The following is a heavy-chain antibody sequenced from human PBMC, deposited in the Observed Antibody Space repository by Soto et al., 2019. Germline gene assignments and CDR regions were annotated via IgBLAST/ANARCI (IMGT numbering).Heavy chain of an antibody. J-gene: IGHJ4*02. D-gene: IGHD3-10*01. V-gene: IGHV4-30-4*01. Sequence: QVQLQESGPGLVKPSQTLSLTCTDSGGSISRGDYYWSLIRQPPGKGLEWIGYIYDSGSTYYNPSVKSRVTISVDTSKNQVSLKLSSVTAADTAVYYCASLTTVYSPFDYWGQGTLVTVSS. CDR2: IYDSGST. CDR1: GGSISRGDYY. CDR3: ASLTTVYSPFDY.